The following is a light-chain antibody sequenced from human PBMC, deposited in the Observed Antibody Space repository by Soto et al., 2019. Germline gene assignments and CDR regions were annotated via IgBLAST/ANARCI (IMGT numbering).Light chain of an antibody. CDR1: QSVSSNY. CDR3: QQYIRSPYT. CDR2: GAS. V-gene: IGKV3-20*01. Sequence: EIVLTQSPGTLSLSPGERATLSCRASQSVSSNYLVWYQQKRGQALRLLIYGASSRATGIPDRFSGSGSGTDFALTISRLEPEDFAVYYCQQYIRSPYTFGQGTKLEI. J-gene: IGKJ2*01.